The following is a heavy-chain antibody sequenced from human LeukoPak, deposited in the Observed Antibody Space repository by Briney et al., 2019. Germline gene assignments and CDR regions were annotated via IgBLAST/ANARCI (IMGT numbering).Heavy chain of an antibody. J-gene: IGHJ4*02. CDR2: IYTSGST. CDR3: AGTAMVTPFDY. D-gene: IGHD5-18*01. CDR1: GGSISSGSYY. Sequence: SQTLSLTCTVSGGSISSGSYYWSWIRQPAGKGLEWIGRIYTSGSTNYNPSLKSRVTISVDTSKNQFSLKLSSVTAADTAVYYCAGTAMVTPFDYWGQGTLVTVSS. V-gene: IGHV4-61*02.